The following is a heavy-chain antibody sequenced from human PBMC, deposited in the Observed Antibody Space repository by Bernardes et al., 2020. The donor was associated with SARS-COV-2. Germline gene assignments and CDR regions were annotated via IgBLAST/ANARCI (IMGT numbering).Heavy chain of an antibody. Sequence: GSLRLSCAASGFTFSSYWMSWVRQAPGKGLEWVANIKQDGSEKYYVDSVKGRFTISRDNAKNSLYLQMNSLRAEDTAVYYCARHALWFGELFNWFDPWGQGTLVTVSS. CDR2: IKQDGSEK. J-gene: IGHJ5*02. CDR3: ARHALWFGELFNWFDP. V-gene: IGHV3-7*01. D-gene: IGHD3-10*01. CDR1: GFTFSSYW.